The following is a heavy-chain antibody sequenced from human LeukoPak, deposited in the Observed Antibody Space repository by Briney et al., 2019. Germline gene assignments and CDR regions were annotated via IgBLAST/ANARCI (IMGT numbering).Heavy chain of an antibody. CDR1: GGSFSGYY. CDR3: ARGKNCSGSSCYSPPLDY. D-gene: IGHD2-15*01. J-gene: IGHJ4*02. CDR2: INHSGST. V-gene: IGHV4-34*01. Sequence: SETLSLTCAVYGGSFSGYYWSWIRQPPGKGLEWIGEINHSGSTNNNPSLKSRVTISVDTSKNQFSLKLSSVTAADTAVYYCARGKNCSGSSCYSPPLDYWGQGALVTVSS.